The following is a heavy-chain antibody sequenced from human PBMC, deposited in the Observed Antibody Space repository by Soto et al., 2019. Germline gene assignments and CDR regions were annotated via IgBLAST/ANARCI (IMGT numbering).Heavy chain of an antibody. CDR3: AKERGSSSSYYYYYYGMDV. Sequence: GGSLRLSCAASGFTFSSYAMSWFRQAPGKGLEWVSAISGSVDSTYYADSVKGLFTISRDNSKNTLYLQINSLRAEDTAAYYCAKERGSSSSYYYYYYGMDVWGQGTTVTVSS. CDR2: ISGSVDST. J-gene: IGHJ6*02. V-gene: IGHV3-23*01. CDR1: GFTFSSYA. D-gene: IGHD6-6*01.